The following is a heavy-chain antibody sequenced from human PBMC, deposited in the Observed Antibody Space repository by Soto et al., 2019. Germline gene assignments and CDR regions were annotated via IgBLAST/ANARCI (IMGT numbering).Heavy chain of an antibody. CDR2: IFSNDEK. D-gene: IGHD2-15*01. Sequence: QVTLKESGPVLVKPTETLTLTCTVSGFSLSNARMGVSWIRQPPGKALEWLAHIFSNDEKSYSTSLKSRLTISKDTSTSQVVLTMTNMDPVDTATYYCDRIEDVVAANFVARSNYYYYGMDVWGQGTTVTVSS. CDR3: DRIEDVVAANFVARSNYYYYGMDV. V-gene: IGHV2-26*01. J-gene: IGHJ6*02. CDR1: GFSLSNARMG.